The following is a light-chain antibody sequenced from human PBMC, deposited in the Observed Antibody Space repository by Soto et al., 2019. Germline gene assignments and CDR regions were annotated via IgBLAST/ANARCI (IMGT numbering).Light chain of an antibody. CDR3: QQYNNWTWT. Sequence: EIVMTPSPATLPVSPVQSVTLSCRASQSVNTNLAWYQHKPGQAPRLLIYGASTRATGIPARFSGTGSGTEFTLTISSLQSEDFAVYYCQQYNNWTWTFGQGTKVDIK. V-gene: IGKV3-15*01. J-gene: IGKJ1*01. CDR2: GAS. CDR1: QSVNTN.